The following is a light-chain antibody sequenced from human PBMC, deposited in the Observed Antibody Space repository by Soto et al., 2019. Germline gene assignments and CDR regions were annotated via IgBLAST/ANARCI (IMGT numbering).Light chain of an antibody. Sequence: DIQMTQSPSTLSASVGDGVTITCRASQSISNRLAWYQQRPGKAPKYLIYDASTLDSGAPSRFSGSGSGTEFTLTISSLQSEHFAVYYCQQYNNWPRTFGQGTKVDI. CDR2: DAS. CDR3: QQYNNWPRT. CDR1: QSISNR. J-gene: IGKJ1*01. V-gene: IGKV1-5*01.